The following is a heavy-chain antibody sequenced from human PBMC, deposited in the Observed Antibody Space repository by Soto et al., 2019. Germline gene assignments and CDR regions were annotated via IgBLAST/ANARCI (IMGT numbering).Heavy chain of an antibody. J-gene: IGHJ4*02. V-gene: IGHV5-51*01. CDR3: ARHGKYYDFWSGYHPQYYFDY. D-gene: IGHD3-3*01. Sequence: GWALKISCKGSGYSFTSYWIGWVRQMPGKGLEWVGIIYPGDSDTRYSPSFQGQVTISADKSISTAYLQWSSLKASDTAMYYCARHGKYYDFWSGYHPQYYFDYWGQGTLVTVSS. CDR1: GYSFTSYW. CDR2: IYPGDSDT.